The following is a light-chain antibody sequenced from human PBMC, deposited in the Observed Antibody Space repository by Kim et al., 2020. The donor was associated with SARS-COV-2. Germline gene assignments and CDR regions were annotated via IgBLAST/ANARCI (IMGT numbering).Light chain of an antibody. V-gene: IGLV3-19*01. CDR1: SLRSYY. CDR3: NSRDRSGNHYV. Sequence: SSELTQDPAVSVALGQTFRITCQGDSLRSYYASWYQQKAGQAPVLVIYGKNNRPSGIPNRFPGSRYGNTAYLNITGAPAEDEADYYCNSRDRSGNHYVFG. CDR2: GKN. J-gene: IGLJ1*01.